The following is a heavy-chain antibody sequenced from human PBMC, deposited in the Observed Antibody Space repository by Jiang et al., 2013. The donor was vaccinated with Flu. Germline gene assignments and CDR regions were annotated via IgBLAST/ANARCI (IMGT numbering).Heavy chain of an antibody. CDR1: GGSISGYY. D-gene: IGHD6-6*01. CDR2: INHSGST. CDR3: ARLYSSSSGKTFDY. Sequence: YGGSISGYYWSWIRQPPGKGLEWIGEINHSGSTNYNPSLKSRVTILVDTSKDQFSLKLTSVTAADSAVYFCARLYSSSSGKTFDYWGQGTLVIVSS. V-gene: IGHV4-34*01. J-gene: IGHJ4*02.